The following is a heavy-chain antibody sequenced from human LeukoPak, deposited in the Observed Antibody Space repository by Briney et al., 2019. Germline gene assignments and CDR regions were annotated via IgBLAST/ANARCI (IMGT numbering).Heavy chain of an antibody. Sequence: ASVKVSCKASGYTFTSYDINWVRQATGQGPEWMGWMNPNSGNTGYAQKFQGRVTMTRNTSISTAYMELSSLRSEDTAVYYCAXXXXXXNWNDDGFDPWGQGTLVTVSS. V-gene: IGHV1-8*01. CDR2: MNPNSGNT. CDR1: GYTFTSYD. CDR3: AXXXXXXNWNDDGFDP. J-gene: IGHJ5*02. D-gene: IGHD1-1*01.